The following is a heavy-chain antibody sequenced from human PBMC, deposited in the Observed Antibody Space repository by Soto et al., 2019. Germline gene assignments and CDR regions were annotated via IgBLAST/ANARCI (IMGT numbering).Heavy chain of an antibody. CDR2: ISGCGGST. J-gene: IGHJ6*02. D-gene: IGHD5-12*01. CDR1: GFIFSNYV. CDR3: AKDHFSLYSGYDYHVGAPYYYGMDV. V-gene: IGHV3-23*01. Sequence: GGSLRLSCAASGFIFSNYVRSWVRQAPGKGLEWVSTISGCGGSTYYADSVKGRFTISRDNSKNTLYLQMNSLRAEDTAVYYCAKDHFSLYSGYDYHVGAPYYYGMDVWGQGTTVTVSS.